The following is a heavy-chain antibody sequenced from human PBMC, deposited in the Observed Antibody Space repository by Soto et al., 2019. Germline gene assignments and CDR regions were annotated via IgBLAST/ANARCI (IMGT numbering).Heavy chain of an antibody. Sequence: QVHLVQSGAEVKKPGASVKVSCQASGYAFGSYTLHWVRQAPGQRPEWMGWINGGNGNTEYSQKFQGRVTSTRDTSASTTYMELSSLRSEDTAVYFCASNLHRYCDYDGYFDSWGPGTLVTVSS. CDR2: INGGNGNT. J-gene: IGHJ4*02. CDR3: ASNLHRYCDYDGYFDS. V-gene: IGHV1-3*01. D-gene: IGHD4-17*01. CDR1: GYAFGSYT.